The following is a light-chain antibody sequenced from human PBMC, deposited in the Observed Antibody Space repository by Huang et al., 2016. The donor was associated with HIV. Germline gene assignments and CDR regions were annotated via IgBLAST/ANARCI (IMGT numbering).Light chain of an antibody. CDR1: QSLSSSNNKAY. CDR2: YTS. V-gene: IGKV4-1*01. Sequence: DIVMTQSPDSLAVSLCERATITCKSSQSLSSSNNKAYLAWYQQKPEQPPKLLIYYTSSRESGVPDRCSGSGCGTDFTLTISRLQAEDVAIYFCQQHYKTPPTVGGGTKVEIK. J-gene: IGKJ4*01. CDR3: QQHYKTPPT.